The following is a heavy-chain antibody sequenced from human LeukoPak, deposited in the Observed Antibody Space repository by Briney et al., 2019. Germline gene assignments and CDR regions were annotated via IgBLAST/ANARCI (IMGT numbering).Heavy chain of an antibody. J-gene: IGHJ4*02. D-gene: IGHD5-18*01. CDR2: TYYRSKWYH. Sequence: SQTLSLTCAISGGSVSSNGAAWNWIRQSPSRGLEWLGRTYYRSKWYHDYAVSVKSRIIINPDTSKNQFSLQLNSVTPEDTAVYYCARGVQLWFDYWGQGTLVTVSS. CDR3: ARGVQLWFDY. CDR1: GGSVSSNGAA. V-gene: IGHV6-1*01.